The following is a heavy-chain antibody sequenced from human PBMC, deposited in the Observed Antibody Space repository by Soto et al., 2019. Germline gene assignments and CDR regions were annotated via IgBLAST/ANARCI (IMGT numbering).Heavy chain of an antibody. CDR2: ISAYNGNT. CDR1: GYTFTSYG. D-gene: IGHD3-9*01. V-gene: IGHV1-18*01. Sequence: ASVKVSCKASGYTFTSYGISWVRQAPGQGLEWMGWISAYNGNTNYAQKLQGRVTMTTDTSTSTAYMELRSLRSDDTAVYYCARSGLLRYFDWSPTNNWFDPWGQGTLVTVSS. J-gene: IGHJ5*02. CDR3: ARSGLLRYFDWSPTNNWFDP.